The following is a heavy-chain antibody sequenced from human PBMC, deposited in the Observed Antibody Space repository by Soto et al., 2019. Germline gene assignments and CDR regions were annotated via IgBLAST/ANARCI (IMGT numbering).Heavy chain of an antibody. Sequence: GESLKISCKGSGYSFTSYWISWVRQMPGKGLEWMGIIYPSDSDTRYSPSFQGQVTISADKSISTAYLQWSSLRASDTAMYYCERQHHTSTPFDPWGQGTLVTVSS. J-gene: IGHJ5*02. CDR1: GYSFTSYW. CDR3: ERQHHTSTPFDP. CDR2: IYPSDSDT. D-gene: IGHD3-16*01. V-gene: IGHV5-51*01.